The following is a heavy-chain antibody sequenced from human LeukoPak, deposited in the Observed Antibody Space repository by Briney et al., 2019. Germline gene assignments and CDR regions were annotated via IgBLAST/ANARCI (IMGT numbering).Heavy chain of an antibody. J-gene: IGHJ5*02. Sequence: SETLSLTRTLSGGSITSGRYYWTWIRQHPQRGLEWIGYVSYSGSTNYNSSLKSRLTISADTSKNQFYLGLTSVTAADTAVYYCARDPRGDITGTTFDRWGQGTLVTVSS. V-gene: IGHV4-31*03. D-gene: IGHD1-20*01. CDR2: VSYSGST. CDR1: GGSITSGRYY. CDR3: ARDPRGDITGTTFDR.